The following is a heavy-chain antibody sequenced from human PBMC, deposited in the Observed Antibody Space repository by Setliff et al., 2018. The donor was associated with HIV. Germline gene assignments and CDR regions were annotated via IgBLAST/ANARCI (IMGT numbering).Heavy chain of an antibody. Sequence: PGGSLRLSCAVSGFTFEDYGMSWVRQAPGKGLEWVSGINWNGGSTGYVDSLKGRFTISRDNAKNSLYLQMNSLRAEDTAVYYCARAVHSGWYYFDYWGQGTLVTVSS. CDR1: GFTFEDYG. J-gene: IGHJ4*02. CDR3: ARAVHSGWYYFDY. D-gene: IGHD6-19*01. CDR2: INWNGGST. V-gene: IGHV3-20*04.